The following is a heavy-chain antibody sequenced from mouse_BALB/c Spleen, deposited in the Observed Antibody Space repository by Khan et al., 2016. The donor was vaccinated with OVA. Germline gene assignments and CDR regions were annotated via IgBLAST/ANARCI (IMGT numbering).Heavy chain of an antibody. CDR1: GFNIKDTY. D-gene: IGHD2-10*02. V-gene: IGHV14-3*02. CDR3: APYGNYFDY. Sequence: VQLQQSGAELVKPGASVKLSCTPSGFNIKDTYMHWVKQRPEQGLEWIGRIDPANGNANYDPKFQGKATITADTSSNTAYLQLSSLTSEDTAVYYCAPYGNYFDYWGQGTTLTVS. CDR2: IDPANGNA. J-gene: IGHJ2*01.